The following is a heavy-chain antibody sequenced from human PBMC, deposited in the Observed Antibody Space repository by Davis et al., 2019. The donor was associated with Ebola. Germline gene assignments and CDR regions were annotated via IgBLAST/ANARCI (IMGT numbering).Heavy chain of an antibody. D-gene: IGHD3-10*02. CDR1: GYTFTGYY. CDR3: ARGGLGPGYYYGMDV. V-gene: IGHV1-2*04. CDR2: INPNSGGT. J-gene: IGHJ6*02. Sequence: ASVKVSCKASGYTFTGYYMHWVRQAPGQGLEWMGWINPNSGGTNYAQKFQGWVTMTRDTSISTAYMELSRLRSEDTAVYYCARGGLGPGYYYGMDVWGQGTTVTVSS.